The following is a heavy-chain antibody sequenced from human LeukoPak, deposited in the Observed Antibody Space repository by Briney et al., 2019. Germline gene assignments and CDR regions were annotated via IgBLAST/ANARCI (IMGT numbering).Heavy chain of an antibody. D-gene: IGHD3-22*01. J-gene: IGHJ4*02. V-gene: IGHV3-30*18. CDR2: ISYDGSNK. CDR1: GFTFSSYG. Sequence: PGGSLRLSCAASGFTFSSYGMHWVRQAPGKGLEWVAVISYDGSNKYYADSVKGRFTISRDNSKNTLYLQMNSLRAEDTAVYYCAKDGNDYYDSSGYWSNPGYWGQGTLVTVPS. CDR3: AKDGNDYYDSSGYWSNPGY.